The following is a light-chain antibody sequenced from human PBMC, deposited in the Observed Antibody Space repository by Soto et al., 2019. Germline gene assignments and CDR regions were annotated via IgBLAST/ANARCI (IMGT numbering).Light chain of an antibody. CDR2: DVT. J-gene: IGLJ2*01. V-gene: IGLV2-14*01. CDR1: SSDVGGYNY. Sequence: QSALTQPASVSGSPGQSITISCTGTSSDVGGYNYVSWYQQHPGKAPQLMIYDVTNRPSGVSNRFSGSKSGNTASLTISGLQAEDEADYYCSSYTGSSTYVVFGGGTNVTVL. CDR3: SSYTGSSTYVV.